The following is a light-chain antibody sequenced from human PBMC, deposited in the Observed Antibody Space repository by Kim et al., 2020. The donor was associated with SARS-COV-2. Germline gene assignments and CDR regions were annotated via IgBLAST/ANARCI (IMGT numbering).Light chain of an antibody. Sequence: PVQTARITCTGDALPKKDAYWDQQKSGQAPVLVIYEDSKRPSGIPERFSGSSSGTMATLTISGAQVEDEADYYCYSTDSSGNHWVFGGGTQLTVL. CDR3: YSTDSSGNHWV. V-gene: IGLV3-10*01. J-gene: IGLJ2*01. CDR2: EDS. CDR1: ALPKKD.